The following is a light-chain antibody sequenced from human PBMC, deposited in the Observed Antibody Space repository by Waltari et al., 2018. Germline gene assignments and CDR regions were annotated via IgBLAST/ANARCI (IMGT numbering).Light chain of an antibody. V-gene: IGKV3-20*01. CDR1: QRVSSTY. Sequence: EIVLTQSPGSRSWSPGDRATLACRASQRVSSTYLASSQQKPRQAPGLLIYGASSRATGIPDRFSGSGSGTYFTLTISRLEPEDFAVYYCQHYSSSSWTFGQGTKVEIK. CDR2: GAS. J-gene: IGKJ1*01. CDR3: QHYSSSSWT.